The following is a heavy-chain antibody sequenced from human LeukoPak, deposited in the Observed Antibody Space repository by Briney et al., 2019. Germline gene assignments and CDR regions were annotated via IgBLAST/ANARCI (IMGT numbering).Heavy chain of an antibody. Sequence: PGGSLRLSCAASGFTFRNYGMHWVRQAPGKGLDWVAVISYDGSNKYYADSVKGRFTISRDNSKNTLYLQMNSLRAEDTAVYYCASGAGYSSSWSAFDIWGQGTMVTVSS. CDR2: ISYDGSNK. CDR1: GFTFRNYG. CDR3: ASGAGYSSSWSAFDI. V-gene: IGHV3-30*03. D-gene: IGHD6-13*01. J-gene: IGHJ3*02.